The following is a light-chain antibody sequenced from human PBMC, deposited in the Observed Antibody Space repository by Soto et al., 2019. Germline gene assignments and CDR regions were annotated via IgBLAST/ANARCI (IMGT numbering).Light chain of an antibody. V-gene: IGLV2-14*01. CDR1: SSDVGGYNY. Sequence: QSVLTQPASVSGSPGQSITIPCTGTSSDVGGYNYVSWYQQHPGKAPKLMIYEVTNRPSGVSNRFSGSKSGNTASLTISGLQAEDEADYYCSSYANSRTLWVFGGGTKLTVL. CDR3: SSYANSRTLWV. CDR2: EVT. J-gene: IGLJ3*02.